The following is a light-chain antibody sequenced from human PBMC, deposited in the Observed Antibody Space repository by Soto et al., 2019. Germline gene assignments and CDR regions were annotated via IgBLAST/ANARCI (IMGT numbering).Light chain of an antibody. Sequence: VFTLSPATLSLSPGERATLSCRASPSVTNFLAWYQQKPGQAPRLLIYGAFNRATGIPARFSGSGSGTDFTLTISSLEPEDSAVYYCQQRNVWPPVTFGQGARLEIK. CDR3: QQRNVWPPVT. V-gene: IGKV3-11*01. J-gene: IGKJ5*01. CDR2: GAF. CDR1: PSVTNF.